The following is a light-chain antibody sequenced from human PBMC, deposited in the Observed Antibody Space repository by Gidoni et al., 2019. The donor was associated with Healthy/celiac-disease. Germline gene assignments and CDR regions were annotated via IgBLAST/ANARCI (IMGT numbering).Light chain of an antibody. CDR3: KQYNSWT. Sequence: DIQMTQSPSTLSASVGARVTITCRASQSISSWLAWYQQKPGKAPKLLIYNASSLESGVPSSFSGSGSGTEFTLTMSRLQPEDFATYYCKQYNSWTFGQGTKVEIK. CDR1: QSISSW. V-gene: IGKV1-5*03. CDR2: NAS. J-gene: IGKJ1*01.